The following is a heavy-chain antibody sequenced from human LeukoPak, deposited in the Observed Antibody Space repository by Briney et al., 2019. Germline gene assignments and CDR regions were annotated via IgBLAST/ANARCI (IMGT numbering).Heavy chain of an antibody. CDR3: AKVAGNIYYFDY. CDR2: ISNNGGKI. CDR1: GVNFNIYG. V-gene: IGHV3-30*02. D-gene: IGHD4-23*01. Sequence: GGSLRLSCAASGVNFNIYGRQWVRQAPDKGLGWVTYISNNGGKIHCSDSVKGGVTISRDNSKNTHYLQMNSLRPEDTAVYYCAKVAGNIYYFDYCGQGALVTVSS. J-gene: IGHJ4*02.